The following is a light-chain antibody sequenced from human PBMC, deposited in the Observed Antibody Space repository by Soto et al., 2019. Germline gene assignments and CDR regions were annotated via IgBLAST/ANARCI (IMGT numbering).Light chain of an antibody. CDR1: QYINTR. V-gene: IGKV3-11*01. CDR2: QTS. J-gene: IGKJ1*01. Sequence: EIVLTQSPATLSSFPGDRVTLSCRASQYINTRLAWYQHRPGQAPRLLIYQTSIRAAGIPARFSASGSETDFTLTICDVQPEDFALYYCHRRQSWPRTFGQGTK. CDR3: HRRQSWPRT.